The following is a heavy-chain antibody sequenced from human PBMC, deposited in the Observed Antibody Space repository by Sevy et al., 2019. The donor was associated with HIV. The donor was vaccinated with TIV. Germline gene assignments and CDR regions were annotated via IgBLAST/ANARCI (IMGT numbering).Heavy chain of an antibody. CDR2: IKQDGSEK. CDR3: ARDRYYYDSSGSGSYFDY. J-gene: IGHJ4*02. D-gene: IGHD3-22*01. Sequence: GGSLRLSCAASGFTFSSYWMSWVRQAPGKGLEWVANIKQDGSEKYYVDSVKGRFTISRDKAKNSLYLQMNSLRAEDTDVYYCARDRYYYDSSGSGSYFDYWGQGTLVTVSS. CDR1: GFTFSSYW. V-gene: IGHV3-7*01.